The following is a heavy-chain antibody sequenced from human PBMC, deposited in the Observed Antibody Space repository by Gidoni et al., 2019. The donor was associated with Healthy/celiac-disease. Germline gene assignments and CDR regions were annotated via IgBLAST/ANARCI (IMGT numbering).Heavy chain of an antibody. Sequence: EVQLVESGGGLVKPGGSLRLSCAASGFTFSNAWMNWVRQAPGKGLELVGRIKSKTDGGTTDYAAPVKGRFTISRVDSKNTLYLQMNSLKTEDTAVYYCTRGAVAGTLGGPHWGQGTLVTVSS. V-gene: IGHV3-15*07. CDR2: IKSKTDGGTT. J-gene: IGHJ4*02. CDR3: TRGAVAGTLGGPH. D-gene: IGHD6-19*01. CDR1: GFTFSNAW.